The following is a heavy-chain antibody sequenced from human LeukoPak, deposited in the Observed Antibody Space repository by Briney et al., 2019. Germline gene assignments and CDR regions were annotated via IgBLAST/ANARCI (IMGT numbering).Heavy chain of an antibody. J-gene: IGHJ4*02. CDR3: ARVNYESGSSRGFDY. CDR1: GGSISSYY. D-gene: IGHD3-10*01. Sequence: PSETLSLTCTVSGGSISSYYWSWIRQPPGKGLEWIAYIYYSGGTNYNPSLKSRVTISVDTSKNQFSLKLSSVTAADTAVYYCARVNYESGSSRGFDYWGQGTLVTVSS. V-gene: IGHV4-59*01. CDR2: IYYSGGT.